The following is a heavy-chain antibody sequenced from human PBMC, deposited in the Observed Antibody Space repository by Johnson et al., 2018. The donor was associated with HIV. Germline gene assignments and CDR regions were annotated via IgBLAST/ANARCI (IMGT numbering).Heavy chain of an antibody. CDR3: ARGSSGSFDL. Sequence: QVQLVESGGGVVQPGRSLRLSCAASGFTFSSYAMHWVRQAPGKGLEWVAVISYDGSNKYYTDSVKDRFTISRDSSKNAVYLQMSSLRAEDTALYYGARGSSGSFDLWGRGTMVTVSS. CDR1: GFTFSSYA. J-gene: IGHJ3*01. CDR2: ISYDGSNK. D-gene: IGHD6-6*01. V-gene: IGHV3-30*14.